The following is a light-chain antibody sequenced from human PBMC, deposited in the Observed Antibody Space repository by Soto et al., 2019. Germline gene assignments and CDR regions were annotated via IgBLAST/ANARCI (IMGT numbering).Light chain of an antibody. CDR3: PRYSSSPPEFT. J-gene: IGKJ3*01. CDR1: QSVTSSY. V-gene: IGKV3-20*01. Sequence: EIVLTQSPGTLSLSPGERATLSCRASQSVTSSYLAWYQQRPGQAPRLLIFGASYRATGIPDRFSGSGSGTDFTLTISRLEPAEFAVYYCPRYSSSPPEFTCGPGTKVDSK. CDR2: GAS.